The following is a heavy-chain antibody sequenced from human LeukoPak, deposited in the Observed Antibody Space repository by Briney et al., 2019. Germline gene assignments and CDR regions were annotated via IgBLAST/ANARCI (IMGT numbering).Heavy chain of an antibody. V-gene: IGHV3-23*01. Sequence: PGGSLRLSCAASGFTFSSYAMSWVRQAPGKRLGWVSAISGSADRTYYADSVKDRFTISRDNSKNTLYLQMNSLRAEDTAVYYCAKAGRALNGYYWYYFDYWGQGSLVTVSS. J-gene: IGHJ4*02. CDR1: GFTFSSYA. CDR2: ISGSADRT. D-gene: IGHD3-22*01. CDR3: AKAGRALNGYYWYYFDY.